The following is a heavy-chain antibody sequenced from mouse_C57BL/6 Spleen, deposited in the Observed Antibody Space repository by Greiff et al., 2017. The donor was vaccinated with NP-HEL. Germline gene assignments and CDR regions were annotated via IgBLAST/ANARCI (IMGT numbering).Heavy chain of an antibody. D-gene: IGHD1-1*01. V-gene: IGHV5-17*01. CDR1: GFTFSDYG. CDR2: ISSGSSTI. CDR3: ARSGSRGEYYFDY. Sequence: EVKLMESGGGLVKPGGSLKLSCAASGFTFSDYGMHWVRQAPEKGLEWVAYISSGSSTIYYADTVKGRFTISRDNAKNTLFLQMTSLRSEDTAMYYCARSGSRGEYYFDYWGQGTTLTVSS. J-gene: IGHJ2*01.